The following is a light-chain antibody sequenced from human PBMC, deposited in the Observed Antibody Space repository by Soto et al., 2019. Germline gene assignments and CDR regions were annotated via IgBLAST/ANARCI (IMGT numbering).Light chain of an antibody. CDR1: QSINRN. V-gene: IGKV3-15*01. CDR2: AAS. J-gene: IGKJ1*01. CDR3: QQYSNWWS. Sequence: EIVMTQSPATLSVSPGERATLSCRASQSINRNLAWYQQKPGQAPRLLIYAASTRATGVPARFSGSGSGKEFTLTIRSLQSEDFAVYYCQQYSNWWSFGQGTKVDIK.